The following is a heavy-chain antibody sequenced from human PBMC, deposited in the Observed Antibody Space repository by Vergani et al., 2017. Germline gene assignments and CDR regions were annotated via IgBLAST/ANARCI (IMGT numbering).Heavy chain of an antibody. V-gene: IGHV4-31*03. D-gene: IGHD6-6*01. J-gene: IGHJ4*02. CDR3: AREGPYSSSSEYYFDY. CDR2: IYYSGST. CDR1: GGSISSGGYY. Sequence: QVQLQESGPGLVKPSQTLSLTCTVSGGSISSGGYYWSWLRQHPGKGLEWIGYIYYSGSTYYNPSLKSRVTISVDTSKNQFSLKLSSVTAADTAVYYCAREGPYSSSSEYYFDYWGQGTLVTVSS.